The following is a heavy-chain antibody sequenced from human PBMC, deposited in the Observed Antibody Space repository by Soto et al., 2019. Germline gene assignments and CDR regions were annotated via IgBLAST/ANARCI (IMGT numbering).Heavy chain of an antibody. CDR1: GFTFSSYA. J-gene: IGHJ6*02. CDR3: ARDNYGMDV. CDR2: ISYDGSNK. Sequence: GGSLRLSCAASGFTFSSYAMHWVRQAPGKGLEWVAVISYDGSNKYYADSVKGRFTISRDNSKNTLYLQINSLRAEDTAVYYCARDNYGMDVWGQGTTVTVSS. V-gene: IGHV3-30-3*01.